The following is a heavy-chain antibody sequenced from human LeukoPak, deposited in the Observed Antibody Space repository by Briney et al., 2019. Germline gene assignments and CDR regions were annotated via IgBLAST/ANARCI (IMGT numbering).Heavy chain of an antibody. CDR2: IIPILGIA. V-gene: IGHV1-69*04. J-gene: IGHJ4*02. D-gene: IGHD3-3*01. CDR3: ARDLIRFLEWFFDY. Sequence: RASVKVSCKASGYTFTSYDINWVRQAPGQGLEWMGRIIPILGIANYAQKFQGRVTITADKSTSTAYMELSSLRSEDTAVYYCARDLIRFLEWFFDYWGQGTLVTVSS. CDR1: GYTFTSYD.